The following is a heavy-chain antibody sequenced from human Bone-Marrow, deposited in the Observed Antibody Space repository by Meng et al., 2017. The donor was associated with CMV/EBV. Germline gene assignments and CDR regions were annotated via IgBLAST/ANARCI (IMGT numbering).Heavy chain of an antibody. V-gene: IGHV3-74*01. J-gene: IGHJ3*02. CDR3: ARVTARDAFDI. CDR1: GFTFSSYW. D-gene: IGHD5-18*01. Sequence: GGSLRLSCAASGFTFSSYWMHWVRQAPGKGLVWVSRINSDGSSTRSADSVKGRFTISRDNAKNTLYLQMNSLRAGDTAVYYCARVTARDAFDIWGQGTMVTVSS. CDR2: INSDGSST.